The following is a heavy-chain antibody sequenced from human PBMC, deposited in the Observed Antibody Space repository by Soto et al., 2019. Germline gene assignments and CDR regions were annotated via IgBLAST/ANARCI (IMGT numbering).Heavy chain of an antibody. CDR2: INAGNGNT. D-gene: IGHD6-13*01. CDR1: GYTFTNYS. CDR3: ARGGSIYWDFDL. Sequence: QVQLVQSGAEVKKPGASGKVSCKASGYTFTNYSMHWVRQAPGARLECMGRINAGNGNTKYSQKFQCRVTITRDTAASTAYMDLSSLRSEDKAVYYCARGGSIYWDFDLWCPGTLVTVSS. V-gene: IGHV1-3*01. J-gene: IGHJ2*01.